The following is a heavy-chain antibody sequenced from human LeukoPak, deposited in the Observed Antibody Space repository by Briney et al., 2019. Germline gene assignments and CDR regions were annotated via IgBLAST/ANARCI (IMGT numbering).Heavy chain of an antibody. D-gene: IGHD3-10*01. CDR2: INHSGST. CDR3: ARGNTTVRGVIIDYFDY. V-gene: IGHV4-34*01. J-gene: IGHJ4*02. CDR1: GGSFSGYY. Sequence: SETLSLTCAVYGGSFSGYYWSWIRQPPGKGLEWIGEINHSGSTNYNPSLKSRVTISVDTSKNQFSLKLSSVTAADTAVYYCARGNTTVRGVIIDYFDYWGQGTLVTVSS.